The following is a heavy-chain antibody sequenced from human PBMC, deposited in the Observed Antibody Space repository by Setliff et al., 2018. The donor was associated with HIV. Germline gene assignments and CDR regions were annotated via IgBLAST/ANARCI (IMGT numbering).Heavy chain of an antibody. CDR2: IYYSGNT. CDR3: ARAFCSSASCYSGGDAFDI. D-gene: IGHD2-2*02. V-gene: IGHV4-31*03. CDR1: GGSISSGGYY. Sequence: SETLSLTCTVSGGSISSGGYYWSWIRQHPGRGLEWIGYIYYSGNTYYNPSLKSRLTISVDTSKNHFSLKLSSVTAADTAVYYCARAFCSSASCYSGGDAFDIWGQGTMVTVSS. J-gene: IGHJ3*02.